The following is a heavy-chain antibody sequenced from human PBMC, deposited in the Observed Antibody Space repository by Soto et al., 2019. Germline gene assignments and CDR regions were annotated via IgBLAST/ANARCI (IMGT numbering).Heavy chain of an antibody. CDR1: GYTFTSYG. CDR3: ARDDYYGSGSYYNYYYYGMDV. CDR2: ISAYNGNT. Sequence: ASVKVSCKASGYTFTSYGISWVRQAPGQGLEWMGWISAYNGNTNYAQKLQGRVTMTTDASTSTAYMELSSLRSDDTAVYYCARDDYYGSGSYYNYYYYGMDVWGQGTTVTVSS. D-gene: IGHD3-10*01. V-gene: IGHV1-18*01. J-gene: IGHJ6*02.